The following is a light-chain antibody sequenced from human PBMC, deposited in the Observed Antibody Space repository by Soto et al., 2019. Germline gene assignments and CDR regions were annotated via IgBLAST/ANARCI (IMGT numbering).Light chain of an antibody. Sequence: EIVLTQSPATLSLSPGERATLSCRASQSVRNYLAWYQQKPGQAPRLLIYDASNRATGIPARFSGSGSGTDFTLTISSLEPEDFVVYYCQQRSNWPPYTFGQGTKLEIK. CDR2: DAS. CDR1: QSVRNY. J-gene: IGKJ2*01. V-gene: IGKV3-11*01. CDR3: QQRSNWPPYT.